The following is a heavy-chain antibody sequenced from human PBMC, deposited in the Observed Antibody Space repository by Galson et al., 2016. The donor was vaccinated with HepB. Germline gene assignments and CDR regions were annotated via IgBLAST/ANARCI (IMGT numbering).Heavy chain of an antibody. CDR2: INAGKGNT. CDR1: GYTFTTYA. D-gene: IGHD2-2*01. CDR3: ARGIAVEPSANWFDP. J-gene: IGHJ5*02. Sequence: SVKVSCKASGYTFTTYAMHWVRQVPGQRLEWMGLINAGKGNTKYSQKFQGRVTITTAYMELTSLTSEDTAVYYCARGIAVEPSANWFDPWGQGSLVTVSS. V-gene: IGHV1-3*01.